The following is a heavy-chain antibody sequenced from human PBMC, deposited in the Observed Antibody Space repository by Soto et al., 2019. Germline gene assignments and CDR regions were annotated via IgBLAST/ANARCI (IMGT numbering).Heavy chain of an antibody. D-gene: IGHD6-13*01. J-gene: IGHJ4*02. CDR2: ISGSGGST. CDR3: AKGPQQLAQFDY. Sequence: EVQLLESGGGLVQPGGSLRLSCAASGFTFSSYAMSWVRQAPGKGLEWVSAISGSGGSTYYADSVKGRITISRDNSKNTLHLQMNSLRAEDTAVYYCAKGPQQLAQFDYWGQGTLVTVSS. V-gene: IGHV3-23*01. CDR1: GFTFSSYA.